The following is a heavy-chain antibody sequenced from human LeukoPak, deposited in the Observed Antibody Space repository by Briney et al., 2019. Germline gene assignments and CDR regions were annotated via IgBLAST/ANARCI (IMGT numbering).Heavy chain of an antibody. CDR2: IYYSGST. J-gene: IGHJ5*02. Sequence: SETLSLTCTVSGGSISSSSYYWGWIRQPPGKGLEWIGSIYYSGSTYYKPSLKSRVTVSVDTSKNQFSLKLSSVTAADTAVYYCARLRRNIANHWSQGTLVTVSS. V-gene: IGHV4-39*01. D-gene: IGHD2/OR15-2a*01. CDR3: ARLRRNIANH. CDR1: GGSISSSSYY.